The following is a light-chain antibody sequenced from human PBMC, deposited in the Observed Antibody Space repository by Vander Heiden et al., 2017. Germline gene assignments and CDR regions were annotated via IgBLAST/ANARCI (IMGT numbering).Light chain of an antibody. Sequence: AIRMTQSPSSLSASTGDRVTITSRASQGISSYLAWYQQKPGKAPKLLIYAASTLQSGVPSRFSGSGSGTDFTLTISCLQSEDFATYYCQQYYSYPLYTFGQGTKLEIK. CDR3: QQYYSYPLYT. J-gene: IGKJ2*01. CDR2: AAS. CDR1: QGISSY. V-gene: IGKV1-8*01.